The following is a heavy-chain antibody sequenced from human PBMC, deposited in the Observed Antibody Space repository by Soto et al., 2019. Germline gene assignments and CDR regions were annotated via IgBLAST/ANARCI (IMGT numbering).Heavy chain of an antibody. Sequence: QVQLQESGPGLVKPSGTLSLTCAVSGGSISSSNWWSWVRQPPGKGLEWIGEIYHSGSTNYNPSLKGRVTISVDKSKNQFSLKLSSVTAADTAVYYCAREGGPGYSSSWYRGWFDPWGQGTLVTVSS. CDR3: AREGGPGYSSSWYRGWFDP. J-gene: IGHJ5*02. CDR1: GGSISSSNW. D-gene: IGHD6-13*01. V-gene: IGHV4-4*02. CDR2: IYHSGST.